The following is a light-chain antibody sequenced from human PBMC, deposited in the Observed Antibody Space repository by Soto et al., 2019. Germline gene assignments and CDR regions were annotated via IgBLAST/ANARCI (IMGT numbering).Light chain of an antibody. CDR1: SSDVGGYNF. V-gene: IGLV2-8*01. CDR3: SSYSGTNNYV. J-gene: IGLJ1*01. Sequence: HSVLTQPPSASGSPGQSVTISCTGTSSDVGGYNFVSWYQQHPGKAPKLIIYEVTKRPSGVPDRFSGSKSGNTASLTVSGLQAEDEADYYCSSYSGTNNYVFGTETKVTVL. CDR2: EVT.